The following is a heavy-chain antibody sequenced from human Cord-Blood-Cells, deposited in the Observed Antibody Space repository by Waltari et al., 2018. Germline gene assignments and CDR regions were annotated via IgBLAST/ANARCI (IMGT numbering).Heavy chain of an antibody. D-gene: IGHD6-19*01. CDR1: GFTGSSAC. Sequence: QLQLVESGGAWVAPGRALSLSSAAAGFTGSSACMTWRRRAPGRGVRVVAVVRADGRNKYYAASVEGPFTISTDNSRSARDLQMNSSRAASTAGYFCARERVAGGDFWGQGTLVTVAS. CDR2: VRADGRNK. J-gene: IGHJ4*02. CDR3: ARERVAGGDF. V-gene: IGHV3-33*01.